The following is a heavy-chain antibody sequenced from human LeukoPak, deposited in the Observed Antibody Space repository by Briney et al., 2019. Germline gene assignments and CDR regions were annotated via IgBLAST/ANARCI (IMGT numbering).Heavy chain of an antibody. Sequence: SETLSLTCTVSVGSMSSYNWSCLRQPPGTGLEWIGYIHYSGSTNYTPSLKSRVTISVDTSKNQFSLKLSSVTAADTAVYYCARHTFCEYWGQGTLVTVSS. J-gene: IGHJ4*02. CDR2: IHYSGST. D-gene: IGHD2-2*02. CDR3: ARHTFCEY. V-gene: IGHV4-59*01. CDR1: VGSMSSYN.